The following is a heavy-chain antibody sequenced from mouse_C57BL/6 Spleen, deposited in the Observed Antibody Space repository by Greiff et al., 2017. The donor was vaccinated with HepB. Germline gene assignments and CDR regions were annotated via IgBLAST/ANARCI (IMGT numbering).Heavy chain of an antibody. J-gene: IGHJ3*01. CDR3: TRSMTAQATWFAY. Sequence: VQLQQPGAELVRPGTSVKLSCKASGYTFTSYWMHWVKQRPGQGLEWIGVIDPSDSYTNYNQKFKGKATLTVDTSSSTAYMQLSSLTSEDSAVYYCTRSMTAQATWFAYWGQGTLVTVSA. CDR2: IDPSDSYT. D-gene: IGHD3-2*02. CDR1: GYTFTSYW. V-gene: IGHV1-59*01.